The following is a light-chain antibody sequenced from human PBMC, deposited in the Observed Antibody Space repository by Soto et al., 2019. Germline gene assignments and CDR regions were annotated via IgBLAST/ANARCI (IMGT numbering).Light chain of an antibody. Sequence: DIQMTQSPSSLSASVGEGVPITCRASQSISSYLNWYQQKQGKAPKLMIYAASSLQSGVPSRFSGSGSGTDFTLTIDSLQPEDVATYYCQQANSFPITFGQGTRLEIK. V-gene: IGKV1-39*01. CDR2: AAS. CDR1: QSISSY. CDR3: QQANSFPIT. J-gene: IGKJ5*01.